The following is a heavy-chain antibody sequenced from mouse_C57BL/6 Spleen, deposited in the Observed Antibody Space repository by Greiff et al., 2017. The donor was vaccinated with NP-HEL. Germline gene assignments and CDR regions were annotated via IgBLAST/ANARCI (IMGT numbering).Heavy chain of an antibody. CDR3: ARGYDYDGGTFDY. Sequence: SGPELVKPGASVKMSCKASGYTFTDYNMHWVKQSHGKSLEWIGYINPNNGGTSYNQKFKGKATLTVNKSSSTAYMELRSLTSEDSAVYYCARGYDYDGGTFDYWGQGTTLTVSS. J-gene: IGHJ2*01. CDR2: INPNNGGT. V-gene: IGHV1-22*01. CDR1: GYTFTDYN. D-gene: IGHD2-4*01.